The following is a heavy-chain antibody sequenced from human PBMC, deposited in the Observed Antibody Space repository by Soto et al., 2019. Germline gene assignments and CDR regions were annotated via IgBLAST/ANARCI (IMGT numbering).Heavy chain of an antibody. D-gene: IGHD3-3*01. V-gene: IGHV4-39*01. CDR3: ASPPKAVSGYYSDY. CDR2: IYYTGSI. CDR1: GDSISSSYFS. Sequence: SETLSLTCTVSGDSISSSYFSWGWIRQPPGKGLEWIGTIYYTGSIDYKPSLKSRVSISVDKSKNQFSLRLTSVTAADTAVYYCASPPKAVSGYYSDYWGQGTLVTVSS. J-gene: IGHJ4*02.